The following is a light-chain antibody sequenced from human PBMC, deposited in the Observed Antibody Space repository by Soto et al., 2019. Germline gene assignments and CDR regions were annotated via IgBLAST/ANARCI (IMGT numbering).Light chain of an antibody. CDR3: CSYAGSNIFHV. J-gene: IGLJ1*01. CDR1: SSDVGGYNY. Sequence: QSALTQPPPASGSPGQSVTISCTGTSSDVGGYNYVSWYLQHPGKAPKLMIYEVTKRPSGVSNRFSGSKSGNTASLTISGLQAEDEADYYCCSYAGSNIFHVFGTGTKVTVL. V-gene: IGLV2-8*01. CDR2: EVT.